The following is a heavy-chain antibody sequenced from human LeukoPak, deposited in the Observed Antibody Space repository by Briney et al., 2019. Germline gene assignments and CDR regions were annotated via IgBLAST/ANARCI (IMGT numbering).Heavy chain of an antibody. Sequence: ASVKVSCKAPGYTFTRYHMHWVRQAPGQGLEWMGWINPNRGGTDYAEKFQGRVTTTSDTSINTAYMELTSLRSDDTAVFYCARGDSSGYYYWGQGTLAIVSS. V-gene: IGHV1-2*02. CDR3: ARGDSSGYYY. CDR1: GYTFTRYH. J-gene: IGHJ4*02. CDR2: INPNRGGT. D-gene: IGHD3-22*01.